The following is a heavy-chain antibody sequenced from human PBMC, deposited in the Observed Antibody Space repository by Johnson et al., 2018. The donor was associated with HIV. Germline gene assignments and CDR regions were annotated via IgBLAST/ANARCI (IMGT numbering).Heavy chain of an antibody. V-gene: IGHV3-30-3*01. Sequence: QVQLVESGGGVVQPGRSLSLSCAASGFTFSSYAMHWVRQAPGKGLEWVAVISYDGSNKYYADSVKGRFTISRDTSKNTLHLQMNSLRAEDTAVYYCANYAGLGAFDIWGQGTMVTVSS. J-gene: IGHJ3*02. CDR3: ANYAGLGAFDI. CDR1: GFTFSSYA. CDR2: ISYDGSNK. D-gene: IGHD1-7*01.